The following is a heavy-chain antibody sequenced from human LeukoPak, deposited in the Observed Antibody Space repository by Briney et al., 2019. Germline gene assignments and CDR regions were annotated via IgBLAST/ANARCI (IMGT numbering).Heavy chain of an antibody. CDR3: AKDRHYYGSGSYRGYYFDY. CDR2: ISGSGGST. D-gene: IGHD3-10*01. Sequence: PGGSLRLSCAASGFTFSSYAMGWVRQGPGKGLEWVSAISGSGGSTYYADSVKGRFTISRDNSKNTLYLQMNSLRAEDTAVYYCAKDRHYYGSGSYRGYYFDYWGQGTLVTVSS. CDR1: GFTFSSYA. J-gene: IGHJ4*02. V-gene: IGHV3-23*01.